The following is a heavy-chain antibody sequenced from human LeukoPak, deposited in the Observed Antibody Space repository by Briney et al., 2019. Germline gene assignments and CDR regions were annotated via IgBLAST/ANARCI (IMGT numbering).Heavy chain of an antibody. J-gene: IGHJ6*03. Sequence: PSETLSLTCAVYVGSFNDNYWTWLRQPPGKGLEWIGEINHSGSTNYNPSLRGRVAMSVDLSKNQFSLNLTSVTAADTAVYYCARGRPKFCTGSHCYYYYYYMDVWGTGTPVTVS. CDR1: VGSFNDNY. D-gene: IGHD2-8*02. CDR2: INHSGST. V-gene: IGHV4-34*01. CDR3: ARGRPKFCTGSHCYYYYYYMDV.